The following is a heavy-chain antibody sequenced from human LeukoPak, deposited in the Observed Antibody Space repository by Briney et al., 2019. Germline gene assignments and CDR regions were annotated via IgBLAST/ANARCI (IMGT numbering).Heavy chain of an antibody. CDR2: IDYSGNT. Sequence: SETLSLICAVSGFSISSGAYFWSWIRQHPGKDLEWIGYIDYSGNTYYTPSLKSRATISLDASKNQFSLKLNSVTAADTAVYYCARVPSRYSSGWTFDYWGQGTLVTVSS. V-gene: IGHV4-31*11. D-gene: IGHD6-19*01. J-gene: IGHJ4*02. CDR3: ARVPSRYSSGWTFDY. CDR1: GFSISSGAYF.